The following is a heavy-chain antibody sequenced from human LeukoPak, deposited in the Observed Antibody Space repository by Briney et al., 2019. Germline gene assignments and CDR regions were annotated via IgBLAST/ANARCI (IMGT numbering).Heavy chain of an antibody. V-gene: IGHV3-48*01. Sequence: GGSLRLSCAASGFTFSSYSMNWVRQAPGKGLEWVSYISSSSSTIYYADSVKGRFTISRDNAKNSLYLQMNSLRAEDTAVYYCARGLMVYADQGYSLDYWGQGTLVTVSS. CDR1: GFTFSSYS. CDR2: ISSSSSTI. J-gene: IGHJ4*02. CDR3: ARGLMVYADQGYSLDY. D-gene: IGHD2-8*01.